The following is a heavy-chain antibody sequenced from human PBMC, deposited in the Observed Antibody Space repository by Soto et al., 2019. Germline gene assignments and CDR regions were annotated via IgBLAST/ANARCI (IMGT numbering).Heavy chain of an antibody. J-gene: IGHJ5*02. V-gene: IGHV1-46*01. D-gene: IGHD3-10*01. CDR2: INPSGGST. CDR3: ARRSVELWFDP. Sequence: QVQLVESGGGVVQPGRSLRLSCAASGFTFSSYAMHWVRQAPGQGLEWMGIINPSGGSTSYAQKFQGRVTMTRDTSTSTVYMELSSLRSEDTAVYYCARRSVELWFDPWGQGTLVTVSS. CDR1: GFTFSSYA.